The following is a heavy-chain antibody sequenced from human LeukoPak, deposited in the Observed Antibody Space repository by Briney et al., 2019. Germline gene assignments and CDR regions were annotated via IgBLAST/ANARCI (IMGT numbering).Heavy chain of an antibody. D-gene: IGHD2-8*01. CDR1: GFTFSSYA. V-gene: IGHV3-23*01. Sequence: GGSLRLSRAASGFTFSSYAVSWVRQAPGKGLGWHSSISGSGGSTYSADSVKGRFTISRDNSKNTLYLQMNSLRAEDTALYYCAKDRSCTNDICHGDFDYWGQGTLVTVSS. CDR2: ISGSGGST. J-gene: IGHJ4*02. CDR3: AKDRSCTNDICHGDFDY.